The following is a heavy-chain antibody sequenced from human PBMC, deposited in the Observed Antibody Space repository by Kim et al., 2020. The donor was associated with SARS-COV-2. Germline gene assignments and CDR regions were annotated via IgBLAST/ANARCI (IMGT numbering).Heavy chain of an antibody. Sequence: SETLSLTCAVYGGSFSGYYWSWIRQPPGKGLEWIGEINHSGSTNYNPSLKSRVTISVDTSKNQFSLKLSSVTAADTAVYYCARGYSYGRRGYNWFDPWGQGTLVTVSS. CDR3: ARGYSYGRRGYNWFDP. D-gene: IGHD5-18*01. V-gene: IGHV4-34*01. CDR1: GGSFSGYY. CDR2: INHSGST. J-gene: IGHJ5*02.